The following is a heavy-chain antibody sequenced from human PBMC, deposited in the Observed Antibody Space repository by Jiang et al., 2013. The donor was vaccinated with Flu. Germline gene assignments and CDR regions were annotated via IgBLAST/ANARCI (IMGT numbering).Heavy chain of an antibody. Sequence: VQLVESGGGLVQPGGSLRLSCAASGFTFSDHYMDWVRQAPGKGLEWVGRTRNKANSYTTEYAASVKGRFTISRDDSKNSLYLQMNSLKTEDTAVYYCARGGMTPFDYWGQGTLVTVSS. V-gene: IGHV3-72*01. CDR2: TRNKANSYTT. D-gene: IGHD1-1*01. CDR3: ARGGMTPFDY. J-gene: IGHJ4*02. CDR1: GFTFSDHY.